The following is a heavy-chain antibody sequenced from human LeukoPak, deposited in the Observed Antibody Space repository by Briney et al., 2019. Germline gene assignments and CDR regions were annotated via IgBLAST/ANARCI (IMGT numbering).Heavy chain of an antibody. D-gene: IGHD3-10*01. CDR3: ARVVSYYYGWGSYYPYYFDY. V-gene: IGHV4-34*01. J-gene: IGHJ4*02. Sequence: PSETLTLTCAVYGGSFSGYYWSWIRQPPGKGLEWIGEINRSGSTNYNPSLKSRLTITVNTSKNKFSLKLSSVAAADTAVYYCARVVSYYYGWGSYYPYYFDYWGQGTLVTVSS. CDR1: GGSFSGYY. CDR2: INRSGST.